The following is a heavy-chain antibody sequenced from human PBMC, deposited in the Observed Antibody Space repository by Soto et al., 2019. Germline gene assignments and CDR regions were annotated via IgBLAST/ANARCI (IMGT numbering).Heavy chain of an antibody. V-gene: IGHV3-11*01. CDR3: ASPVEGSGSGLGNYYYYMDV. Sequence: GGSLRLSCAACGFTFSDYYMSWIRQAPGKGLEWVSYISSSGSTIYYADSVKGRFTISRDNAKNSLYLQMNSLRAEDTAVYYCASPVEGSGSGLGNYYYYMDVWGKGTTVTVSS. J-gene: IGHJ6*03. D-gene: IGHD3-10*01. CDR2: ISSSGSTI. CDR1: GFTFSDYY.